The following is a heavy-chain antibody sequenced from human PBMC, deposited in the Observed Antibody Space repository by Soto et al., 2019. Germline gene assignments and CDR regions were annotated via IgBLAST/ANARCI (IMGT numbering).Heavy chain of an antibody. J-gene: IGHJ6*02. CDR3: AREDGGNQHYYYYYGMDV. V-gene: IGHV3-30-3*01. CDR2: ISYDGSNK. D-gene: IGHD3-16*01. Sequence: PGGSLRLSCAASGFTFSIYAMHWVRHAPGKGLEWVAVISYDGSNKYYADSVKGRFTISRDNSKNTLYLQMNGLRAEDTAVYYCAREDGGNQHYYYYYGMDVWGQGTTVTVSS. CDR1: GFTFSIYA.